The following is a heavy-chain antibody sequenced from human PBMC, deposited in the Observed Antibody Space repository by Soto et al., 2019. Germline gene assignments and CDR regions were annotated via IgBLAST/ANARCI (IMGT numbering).Heavy chain of an antibody. V-gene: IGHV3-7*05. D-gene: IGHD3-10*01. Sequence: EVQLVESGGGLVQPGGSLRLSCAASGFTFSDYWMSWVRQAPGKGLECVANIKRDGSEKYYVDPVKGRFTISRDNAKNSLYLQMNSLRAGDTAVYYCAPSMGLGGNDYWGQGTLFTGSS. CDR1: GFTFSDYW. J-gene: IGHJ4*02. CDR2: IKRDGSEK. CDR3: APSMGLGGNDY.